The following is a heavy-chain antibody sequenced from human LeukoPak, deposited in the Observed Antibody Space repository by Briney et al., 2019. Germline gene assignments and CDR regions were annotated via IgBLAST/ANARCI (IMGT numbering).Heavy chain of an antibody. CDR3: ARDIGVSQFDY. Sequence: ASVKVSCKTSGYSFTSYGISRVRQAPGQGLEWLGWISGYNGRTDYSQKLQGRVTMTTDTSTSTAYMELRSLTSDDTAMYYCARDIGVSQFDYWGQGTLVTVSS. J-gene: IGHJ4*02. CDR1: GYSFTSYG. V-gene: IGHV1-18*01. CDR2: ISGYNGRT. D-gene: IGHD3-10*01.